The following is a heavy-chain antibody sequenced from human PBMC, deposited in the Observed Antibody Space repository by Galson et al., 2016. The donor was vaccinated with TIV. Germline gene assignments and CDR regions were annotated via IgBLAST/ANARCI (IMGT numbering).Heavy chain of an antibody. J-gene: IGHJ4*02. CDR1: GVIFSSNA. Sequence: SVKVSCKASGVIFSSNAFNWVRQAPGHGLEWVGGISPLFGTTNYAQRFQGRVTFTTDASKTTAYMELTSLTSEDTAVYYCARSDKYYVERTGFDSWGQGNLVTVSS. CDR3: ARSDKYYVERTGFDS. V-gene: IGHV1-69*05. CDR2: ISPLFGTT. D-gene: IGHD2/OR15-2a*01.